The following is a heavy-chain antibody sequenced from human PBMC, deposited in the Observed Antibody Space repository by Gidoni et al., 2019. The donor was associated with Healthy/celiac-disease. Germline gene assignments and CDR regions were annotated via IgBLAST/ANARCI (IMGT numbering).Heavy chain of an antibody. Sequence: EVQLVESGGGLVQPGGSLRLSCAASGCPFSSYSMNWVRQAQGKGLELVSYISSSSSTIYYADSVKGRFTISRDNAKNSLYLQMNSLRAEDTAVYYCARDPRRGYIYGMDVWGQGTTVTVSS. J-gene: IGHJ6*02. D-gene: IGHD5-12*01. CDR1: GCPFSSYS. CDR3: ARDPRRGYIYGMDV. V-gene: IGHV3-48*01. CDR2: ISSSSSTI.